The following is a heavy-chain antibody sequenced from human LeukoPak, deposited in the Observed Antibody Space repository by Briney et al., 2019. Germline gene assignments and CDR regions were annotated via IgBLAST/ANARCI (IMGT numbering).Heavy chain of an antibody. V-gene: IGHV4-34*01. J-gene: IGHJ4*02. D-gene: IGHD3-3*01. Sequence: ASETLSLTCAVYGGSFSGYYWSWIRQPPGKGLEWIGEINHSGSTYYNPSLKSRVTISVDTSKNQFSLKLSSVTAADTAVYYCARTPSPPIWSGYWFYFDYWGQGTLVTVSS. CDR3: ARTPSPPIWSGYWFYFDY. CDR1: GGSFSGYY. CDR2: INHSGST.